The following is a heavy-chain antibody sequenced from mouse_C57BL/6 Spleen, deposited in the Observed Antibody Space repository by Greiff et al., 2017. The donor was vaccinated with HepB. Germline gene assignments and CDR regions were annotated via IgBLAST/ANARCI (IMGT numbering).Heavy chain of an antibody. CDR1: GYTFTDYY. V-gene: IGHV1-19*01. J-gene: IGHJ1*03. CDR2: INPYNGGT. D-gene: IGHD2-2*01. CDR3: ARYGYEGWYFDV. Sequence: VQLQQSGPVLVKPGASVKMSCKASGYTFTDYYMNWVKQSHGKSLEWIGVINPYNGGTSYNQKFKGKATLTVDKSSSTAYMELNSLTSEDSAVYYCARYGYEGWYFDVWGTGTTVTVSS.